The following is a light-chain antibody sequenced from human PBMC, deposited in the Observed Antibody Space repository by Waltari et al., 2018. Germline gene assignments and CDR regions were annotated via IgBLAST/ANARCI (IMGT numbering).Light chain of an antibody. Sequence: EIVLTQSPVTLSLSPGERATPSCRASEGVSNNSLAWYQQKPGQAPRLRIYGVSTRASGIPGRVSGGESGTDFILTINGLEPEDFAVYYCKQYGRPVTFGQGTKLEIK. V-gene: IGKV3-20*01. J-gene: IGKJ2*01. CDR2: GVS. CDR3: KQYGRPVT. CDR1: EGVSNNS.